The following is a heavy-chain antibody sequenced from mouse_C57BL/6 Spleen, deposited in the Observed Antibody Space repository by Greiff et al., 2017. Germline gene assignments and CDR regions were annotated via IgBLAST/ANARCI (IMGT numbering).Heavy chain of an antibody. V-gene: IGHV1-9*01. CDR1: GYTFTGYW. J-gene: IGHJ2*01. CDR2: ILPGSGST. D-gene: IGHD1-1*01. CDR3: ARRITTVVAYYFDY. Sequence: QVQLQQSGAELMKPGASVKLSCKATGYTFTGYWIEWVKQRPGHGLEWIGEILPGSGSTNYNEKFKGKATFTADTSSNTAYMQLSSLTSEDSAVYFCARRITTVVAYYFDYWGQGTTLTVSS.